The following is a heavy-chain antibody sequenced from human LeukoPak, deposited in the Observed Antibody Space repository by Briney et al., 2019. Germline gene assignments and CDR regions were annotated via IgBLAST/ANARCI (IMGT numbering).Heavy chain of an antibody. D-gene: IGHD3-22*01. CDR2: ISGSGGST. CDR3: AKSPITMIVVVVYYFDY. CDR1: GFTFSNYA. Sequence: PGGSLRLSCATSGFTFSNYAMSWVRQAPGKGLEWVSAISGSGGSTYYADSVKGRFTISRDNSKNTLYLQMNSLRAEDTAVYYCAKSPITMIVVVVYYFDYWGQGTLVTVSS. J-gene: IGHJ4*02. V-gene: IGHV3-23*01.